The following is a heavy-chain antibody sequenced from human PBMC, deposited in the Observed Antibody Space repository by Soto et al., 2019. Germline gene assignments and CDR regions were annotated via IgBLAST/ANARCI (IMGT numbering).Heavy chain of an antibody. CDR1: GFTFSSYA. D-gene: IGHD6-19*01. CDR2: ISGGGGNT. Sequence: EVQLLESGGGLVQPGGSLRLSCEASGFTFSSYAMSWVRRAPGKGLEWVSGISGGGGNTYYTDSVMGRFTISRDNSKKTLYLQMHSLRADDTAVYYCAKSYSGWSPWDYWGQGTLVTVSS. CDR3: AKSYSGWSPWDY. V-gene: IGHV3-23*01. J-gene: IGHJ4*02.